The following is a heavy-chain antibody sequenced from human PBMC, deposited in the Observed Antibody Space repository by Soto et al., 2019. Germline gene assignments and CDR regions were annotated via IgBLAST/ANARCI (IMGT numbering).Heavy chain of an antibody. V-gene: IGHV3-72*01. D-gene: IGHD1-26*01. CDR1: GFTFSDHY. Sequence: EVQLVESGGGLVQPGGSLRLSCAASGFTFSDHYMDWVRQAPGKGLEWVGGSRNKANSYSTEYAASVKGRFTISRDESTNSLYLQINSLQTEDTAVYYCARFSGSYTRGLDYWGQGTLVTVSS. CDR2: SRNKANSYST. J-gene: IGHJ4*02. CDR3: ARFSGSYTRGLDY.